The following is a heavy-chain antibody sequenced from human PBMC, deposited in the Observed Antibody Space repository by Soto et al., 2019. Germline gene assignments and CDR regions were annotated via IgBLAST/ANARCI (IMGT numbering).Heavy chain of an antibody. D-gene: IGHD3-22*01. CDR1: GGSISSYY. CDR3: ARLYYDSSGYYLRYFDY. Sequence: SETLSLTCTVSGGSISSYYWSWIRQPPGKGLEWIGYIYYSGSTNYNPSLKSRVTISVDTSKNQLSLKLSSVTAADTAVYYCARLYYDSSGYYLRYFDYWGQGTLVTSPQ. V-gene: IGHV4-59*01. CDR2: IYYSGST. J-gene: IGHJ4*02.